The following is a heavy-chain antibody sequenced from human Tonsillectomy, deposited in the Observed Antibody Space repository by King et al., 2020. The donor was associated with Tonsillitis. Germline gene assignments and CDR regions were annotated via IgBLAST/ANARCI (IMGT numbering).Heavy chain of an antibody. J-gene: IGHJ4*02. V-gene: IGHV3-23*04. Sequence: VQLVESGGGLVQPGGSLRLSCAASGFTFSSYAMSWGRQAPGKGLEWGWAISGSGGRTNYAASVKGRFTISRDNSKNTLYLQMNSLRAEDTAVYYCAKGYSYDSSWGGLACWGRGPLVTAPS. D-gene: IGHD3-22*01. CDR3: AKGYSYDSSWGGLAC. CDR1: GFTFSSYA. CDR2: ISGSGGRT.